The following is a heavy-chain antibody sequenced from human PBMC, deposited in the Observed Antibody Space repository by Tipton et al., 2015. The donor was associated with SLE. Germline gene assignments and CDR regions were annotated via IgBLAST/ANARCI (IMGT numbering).Heavy chain of an antibody. CDR1: GFTFSDYG. D-gene: IGHD1-26*01. J-gene: IGHJ3*02. CDR2: IWYDGGNR. V-gene: IGHV3-33*08. CDR3: VRENGWDVQGAFDI. Sequence: QVQLVQSGGGVVQPGRSLRLSCAASGFTFSDYGMHWVRQAPGKGLEWVALIWYDGGNRYYADSVKGRFTVSRDNTKNTMYLDMNSLRPEDTAMFYCVRENGWDVQGAFDIWGQGTKVIVSS.